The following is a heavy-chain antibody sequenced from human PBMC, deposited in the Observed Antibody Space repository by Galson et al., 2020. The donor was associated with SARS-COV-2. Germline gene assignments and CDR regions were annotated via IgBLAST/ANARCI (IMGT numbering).Heavy chain of an antibody. CDR3: AKTYSDFWSGDFMGDQYYFYAMDV. Sequence: ASVKVSCKTSGYTFDSYGITWVRQAPGQGLELMGWISTYNGNTNFAQKFQGRVTMTKDTTTSTAYMELRSLRSDDTAVYYCAKTYSDFWSGDFMGDQYYFYAMDVWGQGTTVTVSS. CDR2: ISTYNGNT. CDR1: GYTFDSYG. D-gene: IGHD3-3*01. V-gene: IGHV1-18*04. J-gene: IGHJ6*02.